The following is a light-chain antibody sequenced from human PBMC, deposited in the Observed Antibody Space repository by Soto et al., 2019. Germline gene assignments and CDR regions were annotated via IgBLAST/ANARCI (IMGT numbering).Light chain of an antibody. J-gene: IGKJ5*01. CDR1: QGISSY. CDR2: GAS. Sequence: IQLIQSPSSLSASVGDRVTITCRASQGISSYLAWYQQKPGKAPKLLIYGASTLEGGVPFRFSGSGSGTDFTLIISSVQPEDFATYYCQQLNTYPITFGQGTRLEIK. CDR3: QQLNTYPIT. V-gene: IGKV1-9*01.